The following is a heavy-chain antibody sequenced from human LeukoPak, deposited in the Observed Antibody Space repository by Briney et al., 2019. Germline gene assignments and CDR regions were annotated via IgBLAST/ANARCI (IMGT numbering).Heavy chain of an antibody. CDR3: ARAVRIQLLLEY. V-gene: IGHV1-8*01. J-gene: IGHJ4*01. CDR2: MNPNSGNT. CDR1: GYTFRTYD. D-gene: IGHD2-2*01. Sequence: ASVKVSCKASGYTFRTYDVAWVRQAPGQGLEWMGWMNPNSGNTGYAQKFKGRVTMTSDASIGSAYMELSSLRSEDTAVYFCARAVRIQLLLEYWGHRTLITVSS.